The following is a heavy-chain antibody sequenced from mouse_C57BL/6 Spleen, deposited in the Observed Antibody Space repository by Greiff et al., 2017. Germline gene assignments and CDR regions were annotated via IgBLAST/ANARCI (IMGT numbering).Heavy chain of an antibody. CDR3: ARGTTVVAEAMDY. D-gene: IGHD1-1*01. J-gene: IGHJ4*01. CDR1: GFTFSDYY. Sequence: EVMLVESEGGLVQPGSSMKLSCTASGFTFSDYYMAWVRQVPEKGLEWVANINYDGSSTYYLDSLKSRFIISRDNAKNILYLQMSSLKSEDTATYYCARGTTVVAEAMDYWGQGTSVTVSS. CDR2: INYDGSST. V-gene: IGHV5-16*01.